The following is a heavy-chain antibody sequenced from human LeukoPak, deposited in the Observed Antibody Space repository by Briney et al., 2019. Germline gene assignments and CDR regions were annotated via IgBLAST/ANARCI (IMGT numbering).Heavy chain of an antibody. Sequence: ASVKVSCKASGYTFTSYGISWVRQAPGQGLEWMGWISAYNGNTNYAQKLQGRVTMTTDTSTSTAYMELRSLRSDDTAVYYCARDLRYSGYDRKADYWGQGTLVTVSS. V-gene: IGHV1-18*01. D-gene: IGHD5-12*01. CDR3: ARDLRYSGYDRKADY. CDR2: ISAYNGNT. J-gene: IGHJ4*02. CDR1: GYTFTSYG.